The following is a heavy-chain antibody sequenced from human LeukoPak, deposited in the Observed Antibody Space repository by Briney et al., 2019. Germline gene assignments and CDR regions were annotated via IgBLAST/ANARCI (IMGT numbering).Heavy chain of an antibody. CDR1: GFTFSSYS. V-gene: IGHV3-21*04. J-gene: IGHJ4*02. CDR2: ISSSSSYI. Sequence: GGSLRLSCAASGFTFSSYSMNWVRQAPGKGLEWVSSISSSSSYIYYADSVKGRFTISRDNSKNTVYLQMNSLRAEDTAVYYCAGTYYYDSDAYYHPFDYWGQGSLVTVSS. CDR3: AGTYYYDSDAYYHPFDY. D-gene: IGHD3-22*01.